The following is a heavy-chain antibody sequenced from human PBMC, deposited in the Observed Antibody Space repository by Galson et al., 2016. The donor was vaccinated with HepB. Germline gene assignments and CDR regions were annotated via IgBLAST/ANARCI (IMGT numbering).Heavy chain of an antibody. J-gene: IGHJ4*02. CDR2: ISNDGGTK. Sequence: SLRLSCAASGFAFSDYPMHWVRQAPGKGLEWVAFISNDGGTKYVADAVRGRFAISRDTSKKTLYLKINSLRPEDTAVYYCARDPGELSYGYFDYWGQGALVTVSS. CDR3: ARDPGELSYGYFDY. D-gene: IGHD3-16*01. CDR1: GFAFSDYP. V-gene: IGHV3-30*09.